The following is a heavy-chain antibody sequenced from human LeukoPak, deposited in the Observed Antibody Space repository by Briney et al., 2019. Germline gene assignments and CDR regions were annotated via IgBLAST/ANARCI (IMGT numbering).Heavy chain of an antibody. J-gene: IGHJ3*02. D-gene: IGHD6-13*01. CDR3: ARDSADSSSFAFDI. CDR2: IKQDGSVK. V-gene: IGHV3-7*01. Sequence: PGGSLRLSCAASRITFSSHWMTWVRQAPGKGQEWVANIKQDGSVKDYVDSVKGRFTISRDNAKNSLYLQMNSLRVEDTAVYYCARDSADSSSFAFDIWGQGTLVTVSS. CDR1: RITFSSHW.